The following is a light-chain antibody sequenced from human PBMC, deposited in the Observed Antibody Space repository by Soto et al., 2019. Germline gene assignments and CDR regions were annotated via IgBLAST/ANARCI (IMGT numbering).Light chain of an antibody. Sequence: EIVLTQSPGTLSLSPGERATLSCRASQSVTSGYLAWYQQKPGQAPRLLIYAASSRATGIPDRFSGTGSGTDFTRTISRLEPEDFALYSCQHYGRSPPMYTFGQGTKLEIK. V-gene: IGKV3-20*01. CDR1: QSVTSGY. CDR2: AAS. CDR3: QHYGRSPPMYT. J-gene: IGKJ2*01.